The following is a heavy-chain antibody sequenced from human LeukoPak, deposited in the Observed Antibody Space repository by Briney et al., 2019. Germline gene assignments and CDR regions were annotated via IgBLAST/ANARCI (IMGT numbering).Heavy chain of an antibody. CDR1: GYSFSNYA. J-gene: IGHJ4*02. CDR2: ISFEGRHK. Sequence: GGSLRLSCVGSGYSFSNYAMHWVRQAPGKGLEWLAVISFEGRHKHYAHSVEGRFTISRDNAKNSLYLQMDSLRAEDTAVYYCAKDFVRITIFGAFDYWGQGTLVTVSS. D-gene: IGHD3-3*01. CDR3: AKDFVRITIFGAFDY. V-gene: IGHV3-30*04.